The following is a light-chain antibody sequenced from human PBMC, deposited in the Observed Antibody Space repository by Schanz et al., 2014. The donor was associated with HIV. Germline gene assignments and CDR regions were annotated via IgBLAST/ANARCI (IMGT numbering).Light chain of an antibody. CDR1: TGTVTSGHY. J-gene: IGLJ2*01. CDR3: LLSYSAARQVV. Sequence: QAVVTQEPSLTVSPGGTVTLTCGSSTGTVTSGHYPYWFQQEPGQAPRTLIYDTNSKHSWTPARFSGSLLGGKAALTLSGAQPEDEADYYCLLSYSAARQVVFGGGTKLTVL. V-gene: IGLV7-46*01. CDR2: DTN.